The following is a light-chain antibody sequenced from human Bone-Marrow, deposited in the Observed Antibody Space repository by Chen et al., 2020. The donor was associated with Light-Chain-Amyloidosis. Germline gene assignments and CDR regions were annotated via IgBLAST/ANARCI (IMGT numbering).Light chain of an antibody. J-gene: IGLJ3*02. Sequence: SYVLPPPSSVYAAPGQTATTACGGNNIGSTSLHWYQQTPGQPSLLVVYDDSDRPSGIPARLSGSNSGNTATLTISRVEAGDEADYYCQVWDRSSDRPVFGGGTKLTVL. CDR3: QVWDRSSDRPV. V-gene: IGLV3-21*02. CDR1: NIGSTS. CDR2: DDS.